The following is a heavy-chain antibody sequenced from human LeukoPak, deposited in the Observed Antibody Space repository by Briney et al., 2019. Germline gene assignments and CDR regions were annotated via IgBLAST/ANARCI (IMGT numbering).Heavy chain of an antibody. J-gene: IGHJ3*02. V-gene: IGHV3-7*03. CDR1: GFTFSSYW. Sequence: GGSLRLSCAASGFTFSSYWMSWVRQAPGKGLEWVANIKQDGSEKYYVDSVKGRFTVSRDNVKNSLFLQMNSLRVEDTAAYYCARLHSAVYYGDAFDIWGQGTMVTVSS. D-gene: IGHD3-16*01. CDR3: ARLHSAVYYGDAFDI. CDR2: IKQDGSEK.